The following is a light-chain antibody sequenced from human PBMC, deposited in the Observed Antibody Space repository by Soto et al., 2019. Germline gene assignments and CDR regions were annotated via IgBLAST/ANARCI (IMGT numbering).Light chain of an antibody. CDR3: QPYNSYSEA. V-gene: IGKV1-5*03. J-gene: IGKJ1*01. CDR2: KAS. CDR1: QTISSW. Sequence: DIQMTQSPSTLSGSVGDRVTITCRASQTISSWLAWYQQKPGKAPKLLIYKASTLKSGVPSRFSGSGSGTEFTLTISSLQPDHFATYYCQPYNSYSEAFGQGTKV.